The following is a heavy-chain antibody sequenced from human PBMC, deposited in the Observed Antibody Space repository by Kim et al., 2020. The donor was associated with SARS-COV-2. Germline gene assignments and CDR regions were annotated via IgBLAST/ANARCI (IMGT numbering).Heavy chain of an antibody. CDR3: ARGQTSFTTGWYVDF. CDR1: GFSVDSHF. V-gene: IGHV3-53*05. D-gene: IGHD6-19*01. J-gene: IGHJ4*02. CDR2: MYSGGNT. Sequence: GGSLRLSCAASGFSVDSHFMTWVRQSAVKGLEWVSVMYSGGNTFYADSVKGRFIISRDISKNTSDLQMSSLRVEDTAIYYCARGQTSFTTGWYVDFWGQ.